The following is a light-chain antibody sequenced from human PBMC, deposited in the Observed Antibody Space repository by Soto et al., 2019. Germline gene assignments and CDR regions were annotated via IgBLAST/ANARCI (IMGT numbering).Light chain of an antibody. CDR1: QDINKN. V-gene: IGKV1-33*01. CDR3: QQYESLPLT. CDR2: DAS. Sequence: DIQMTQSPSSXSTSIGDRVTITCQASQDINKNLIWYQQKPGKAPKXMIYDASDLETGVPSRFSGSGSGTGCTFTISSLQPEDVATYYCQQYESLPLTFGQGTRLEIK. J-gene: IGKJ5*01.